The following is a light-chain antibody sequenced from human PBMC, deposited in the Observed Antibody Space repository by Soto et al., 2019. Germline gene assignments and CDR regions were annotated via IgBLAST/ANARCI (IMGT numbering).Light chain of an antibody. V-gene: IGKV4-1*01. CDR2: WAS. CDR1: QSVLYSSNNKNY. Sequence: DIVMTQSPDSLAVSLGERATINCKSSQSVLYSSNNKNYLAWYQQKPGQPPKLLIYWASTRESGVPDRFSGGGCGTDFTLTISSLQAEDVAVYYCQQSYTTPRTFGQGTKVEIK. J-gene: IGKJ1*01. CDR3: QQSYTTPRT.